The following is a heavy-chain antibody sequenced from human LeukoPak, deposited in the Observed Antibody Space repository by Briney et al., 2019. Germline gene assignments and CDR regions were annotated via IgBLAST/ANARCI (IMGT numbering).Heavy chain of an antibody. J-gene: IGHJ6*02. Sequence: SETLSLTCTVSGGSISSGGYYWSWIRQPPGKGLEWIGYIYHSGSTYYNPSLKSRVTISVDRSKNQFSLKLSSVTAADTAVYYCARIRIAAAGPFYYYHGMDVWGQGTTVTVSS. D-gene: IGHD6-13*01. CDR1: GGSISSGGYY. CDR3: ARIRIAAAGPFYYYHGMDV. V-gene: IGHV4-30-2*01. CDR2: IYHSGST.